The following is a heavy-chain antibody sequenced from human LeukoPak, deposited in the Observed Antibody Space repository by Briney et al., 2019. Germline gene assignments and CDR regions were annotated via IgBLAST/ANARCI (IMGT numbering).Heavy chain of an antibody. J-gene: IGHJ5*02. CDR1: GFTVSSNY. CDR2: IYSGGST. CDR3: AKSHPKRLELRYWLLDP. V-gene: IGHV3-53*01. D-gene: IGHD1-7*01. Sequence: PGGSLRLSCAASGFTVSSNYMSWVRQAPGKGLEWVSVIYSGGSTYYADSVKGRFTISRDNSKNTLYLQMNSLRAEDTAVYCCAKSHPKRLELRYWLLDPWGQGILVTVSS.